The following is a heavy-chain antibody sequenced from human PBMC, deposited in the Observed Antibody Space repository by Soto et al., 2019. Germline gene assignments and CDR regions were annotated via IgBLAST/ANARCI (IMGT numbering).Heavy chain of an antibody. V-gene: IGHV4-31*03. D-gene: IGHD6-25*01. CDR3: ARAAASSGPSDY. Sequence: SETLSLTCTVSGGSISSGGYYWSWIRQHPGKGLEWIGYIYYSGSTYYNPSLKSRVTISVDTSKNQFSLKLSSVTAADTAVYYCARAAASSGPSDYWGQGTLVTVSS. CDR1: GGSISSGGYY. CDR2: IYYSGST. J-gene: IGHJ4*02.